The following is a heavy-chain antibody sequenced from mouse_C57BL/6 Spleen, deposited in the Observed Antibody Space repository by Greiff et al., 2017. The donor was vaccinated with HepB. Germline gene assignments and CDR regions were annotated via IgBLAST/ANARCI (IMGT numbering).Heavy chain of an antibody. CDR3: ARSHITTVVATGFDY. V-gene: IGHV1-64*01. Sequence: QVQLQQPGAELVKPGASVKLSCKASGYTFTSYWMHWVKQRPGQGLEWIGMIHPNSGSTNYNEKFKSKATLTVDKSSSTAYMQLSSLTSEDSAVYYCARSHITTVVATGFDYWGQGTTLTVSS. J-gene: IGHJ2*01. D-gene: IGHD1-1*01. CDR1: GYTFTSYW. CDR2: IHPNSGST.